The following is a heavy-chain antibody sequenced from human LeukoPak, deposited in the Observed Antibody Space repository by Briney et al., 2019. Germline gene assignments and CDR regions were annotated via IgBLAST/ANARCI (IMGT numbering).Heavy chain of an antibody. V-gene: IGHV4-59*08. CDR1: GGSISSYY. J-gene: IGHJ4*02. Sequence: SETLSLTCTVSGGSISSYYWNWIRQPPGKGLEWIGYISYGGRTNYNPSLQSRVTISVDTSKTQFSLNLGSVTAADTAVYYCARALLGEFPNYFDYWGQGTLVTVSS. D-gene: IGHD3-16*01. CDR3: ARALLGEFPNYFDY. CDR2: ISYGGRT.